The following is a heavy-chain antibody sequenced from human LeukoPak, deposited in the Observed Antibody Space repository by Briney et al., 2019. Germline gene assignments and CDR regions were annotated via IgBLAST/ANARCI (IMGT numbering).Heavy chain of an antibody. D-gene: IGHD4-17*01. J-gene: IGHJ4*02. Sequence: GGSLRLSCAASGFTVSSKYMSWVRQAPGKGLGWVSIIYPGGTTYYADSVKGRFTISRDNSKNTVYLQMNSLKADDAAVYYCARADDFGDYDCWGQGTLVTVSS. CDR2: IYPGGTT. CDR3: ARADDFGDYDC. V-gene: IGHV3-53*01. CDR1: GFTVSSKY.